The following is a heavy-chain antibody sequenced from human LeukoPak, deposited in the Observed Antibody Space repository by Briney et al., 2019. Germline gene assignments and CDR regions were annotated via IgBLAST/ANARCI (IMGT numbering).Heavy chain of an antibody. J-gene: IGHJ4*02. D-gene: IGHD3-16*01. Sequence: GGSLRLSCAAAGFSFNSDWMDWVRQAPGKGLEWVANIKHDESEKNYLDSVKGRFTISRDNAQNSLYLQMNGLRVEDTAVYYCTRRLDDWGQGTLVTVSS. CDR3: TRRLDD. CDR2: IKHDESEK. V-gene: IGHV3-7*01. CDR1: GFSFNSDW.